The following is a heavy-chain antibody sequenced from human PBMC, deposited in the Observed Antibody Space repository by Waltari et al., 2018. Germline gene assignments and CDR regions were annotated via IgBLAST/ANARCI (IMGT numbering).Heavy chain of an antibody. V-gene: IGHV1-46*01. Sequence: QVQLVQSGAEVKKPGASVKVSCKASGYTFTSYYMHWVRQAPGQGLEWMGIINPSGGSKRYAQKFQGRVTMTRDTSTSTVYMELSSLRSEDTAVYYCARLRATMIDPTYAFDIWGQGTMV. J-gene: IGHJ3*02. D-gene: IGHD3-22*01. CDR2: INPSGGSK. CDR3: ARLRATMIDPTYAFDI. CDR1: GYTFTSYY.